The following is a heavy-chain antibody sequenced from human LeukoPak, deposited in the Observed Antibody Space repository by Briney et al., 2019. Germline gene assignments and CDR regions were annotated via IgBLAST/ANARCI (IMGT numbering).Heavy chain of an antibody. V-gene: IGHV3-7*01. CDR2: IKQDGSEK. Sequence: GGSLRLSCAASGFTSSSYWMSWVRQAPGKGLEWVANIKQDGSEKYYVDSVKGRFTISRDNAKNSLYLQMNSLRAEDTAVYYCARNYGSGVLDYWGQGTLVTVSS. CDR1: GFTSSSYW. CDR3: ARNYGSGVLDY. D-gene: IGHD3-10*01. J-gene: IGHJ4*02.